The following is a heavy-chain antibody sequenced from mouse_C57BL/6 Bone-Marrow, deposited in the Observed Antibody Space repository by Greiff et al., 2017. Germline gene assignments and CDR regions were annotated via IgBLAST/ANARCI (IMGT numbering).Heavy chain of an antibody. V-gene: IGHV1-53*01. Sequence: QVQLQQPGTELVKPGASVKLSCKASGYTFTSYWMPWVKQRPGQGLEWIGNINPSNGGTNYNEKFKSKATLTVDKSSSTAYMQLSSLTSEDSAVYYCVRGSSYVYYAMDYWGQGTSVTVSS. D-gene: IGHD1-1*01. CDR2: INPSNGGT. CDR3: VRGSSYVYYAMDY. J-gene: IGHJ4*01. CDR1: GYTFTSYW.